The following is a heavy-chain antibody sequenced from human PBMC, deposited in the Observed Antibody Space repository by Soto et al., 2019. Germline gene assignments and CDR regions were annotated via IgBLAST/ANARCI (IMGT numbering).Heavy chain of an antibody. D-gene: IGHD6-13*01. CDR2: VSGSGGST. Sequence: KGLEWVLAVSGSGGSTYYADFVKGRLTIYRDNSKNTLYLQMNSLRADDTAVYYFFFQAEDGIRACSTVSAFLLNRSSDL. J-gene: IGHJ2*01. CDR3: FFQAEDGIRACSTVSAFLLNRSSDL. V-gene: IGHV3-23*01.